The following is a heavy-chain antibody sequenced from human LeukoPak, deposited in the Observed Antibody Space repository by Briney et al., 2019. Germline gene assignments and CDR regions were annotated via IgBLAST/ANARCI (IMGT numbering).Heavy chain of an antibody. D-gene: IGHD1-26*01. Sequence: GESLKISCQGSGYSFSNYWISWVRQLPGKGLEWKGRIDPSDSYTNYSASFQGHVTISAARSISTAYLQWSSLEASDTAIYYCARRRRELGAPSDTGFDIWGQGTLVTVSP. V-gene: IGHV5-10-1*01. CDR1: GYSFSNYW. J-gene: IGHJ3*02. CDR3: ARRRRELGAPSDTGFDI. CDR2: IDPSDSYT.